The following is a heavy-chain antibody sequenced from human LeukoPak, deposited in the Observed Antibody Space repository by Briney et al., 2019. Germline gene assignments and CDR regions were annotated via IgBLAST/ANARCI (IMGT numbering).Heavy chain of an antibody. CDR1: GGSISSYY. V-gene: IGHV4-59*01. D-gene: IGHD3-22*01. CDR3: ARGDYDSSGYYYFDY. J-gene: IGHJ4*02. Sequence: SETLSLTCTVSGGSISSYYWSWIRQPPGKGLEWIGYIYYSGSTNYNPSLKSQVTISVDTSKNQFSLKLSSVTAADTAVYYCARGDYDSSGYYYFDYWGQGTLVTVSS. CDR2: IYYSGST.